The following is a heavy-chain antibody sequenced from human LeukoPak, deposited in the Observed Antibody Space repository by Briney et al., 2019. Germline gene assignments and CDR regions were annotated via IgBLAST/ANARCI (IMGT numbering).Heavy chain of an antibody. Sequence: GGSLRLSCAASGFSFSSFWMSWARQAPGKGLEWVAKMNQDGRSISYVDSVKGRFTISRDNAKSSLYLQMNSLRAEDTAVYYCASADSARNSFDHWGRGTLLTVSS. D-gene: IGHD1-26*01. CDR3: ASADSARNSFDH. CDR2: MNQDGRSI. J-gene: IGHJ5*02. CDR1: GFSFSSFW. V-gene: IGHV3-7*01.